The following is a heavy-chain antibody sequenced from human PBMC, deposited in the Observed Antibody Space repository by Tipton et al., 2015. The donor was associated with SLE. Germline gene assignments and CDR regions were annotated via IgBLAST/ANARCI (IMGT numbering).Heavy chain of an antibody. V-gene: IGHV4-39*02. CDR1: RGSINRSTYY. Sequence: LRLSCTVSRGSINRSTYYWGWIRQPPRKGLEYIGSIYYSAYTSYNPSLKSRVTMSLDTSKNQFSLDLTSVTAADTAVYYCVRELDTFEVWGPGTLVTVSS. CDR3: VRELDTFEV. J-gene: IGHJ3*01. CDR2: IYYSAYT.